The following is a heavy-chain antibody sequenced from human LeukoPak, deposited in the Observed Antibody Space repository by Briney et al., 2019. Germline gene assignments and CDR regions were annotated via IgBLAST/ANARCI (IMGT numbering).Heavy chain of an antibody. V-gene: IGHV4-30-2*01. CDR1: GGSITGGGYS. J-gene: IGHJ2*01. Sequence: SETLSLTCTVSGGSITGGGYSWSWIRQAPGKGLEWIGYFYHGGSTSYNPSLRSRVTISVDRSKNRFSLKLTSVTAADTAVYYDLWGRGTLVTASS. CDR2: FYHGGST. CDR3: L.